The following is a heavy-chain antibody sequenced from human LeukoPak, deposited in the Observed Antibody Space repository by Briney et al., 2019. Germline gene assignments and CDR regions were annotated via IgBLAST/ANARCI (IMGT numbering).Heavy chain of an antibody. CDR3: ARSAGHFDY. CDR2: TYYRSKWHN. CDR1: GDSLSSNSAA. V-gene: IGHV6-1*01. J-gene: IGHJ4*02. Sequence: SQTLSLTCVISGDSLSSNSAAWNWIRQSPSRGLEWLGRTYYRSKWHNDYTLSVKSRITINPDTSKNQFSLQLNSVTPEDMAVYYCARSAGHFDYWGQGTLVIVSS.